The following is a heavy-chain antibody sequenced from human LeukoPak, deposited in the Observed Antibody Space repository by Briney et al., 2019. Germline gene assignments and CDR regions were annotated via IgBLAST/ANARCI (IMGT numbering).Heavy chain of an antibody. D-gene: IGHD1-1*01. J-gene: IGHJ4*02. CDR2: IYYSGST. Sequence: SETLSLTCTVSGGSISSYYWSWIRQPPGKGLEWIGYIYYSGSTNYNPSLKSRVTISVDTSKNQFSLKLSSVTAADTAVYYCARASRWYNDYWGQGTLVTVSS. CDR3: ARASRWYNDY. CDR1: GGSISSYY. V-gene: IGHV4-59*01.